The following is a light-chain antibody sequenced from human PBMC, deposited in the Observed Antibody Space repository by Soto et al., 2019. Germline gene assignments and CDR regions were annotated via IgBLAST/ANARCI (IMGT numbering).Light chain of an antibody. V-gene: IGKV1-39*01. CDR3: QQYGSSLWT. CDR1: QSISSY. J-gene: IGKJ1*01. CDR2: AAS. Sequence: IQLTQSPSSLSASVGDRVTITCRASQSISSYLNWYQQKPGKAPKLLIYAASSLQSGVPSRFSGSGSGTDFTLTISRLEPEDFAVYYCQQYGSSLWTFGQGTKVDIK.